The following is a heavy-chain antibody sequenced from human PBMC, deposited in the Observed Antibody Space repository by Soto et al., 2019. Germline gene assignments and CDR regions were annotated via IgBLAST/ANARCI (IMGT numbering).Heavy chain of an antibody. D-gene: IGHD1-7*01. CDR1: GGSFTSNNW. CDR2: IYRTGST. Sequence: PSETLSLTCAVSGGSFTSNNWWAWVRQPPGQGLEWIGEIYRTGSTNYNPSLKSRVTISLDKSENQFSLTVTSLTAAGTAVYYCASRDPGTSADYWGQGTLVTVSS. V-gene: IGHV4-4*02. CDR3: ASRDPGTSADY. J-gene: IGHJ4*02.